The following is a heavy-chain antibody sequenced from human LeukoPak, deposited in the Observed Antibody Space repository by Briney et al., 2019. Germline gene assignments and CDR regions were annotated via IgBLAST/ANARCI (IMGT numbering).Heavy chain of an antibody. V-gene: IGHV3-21*01. CDR2: ISSSSSYI. Sequence: PGGSLRLSCAASGFTFSSYIMNWVRQAPGKGLEGISSISSSSSYIYYADSVKGRFTISRDNAKNSLYLQMNSLRAEDTAVYYCARDPGRPSANWFDPWGQGTLVTVSS. J-gene: IGHJ5*02. CDR3: ARDPGRPSANWFDP. D-gene: IGHD1-1*01. CDR1: GFTFSSYI.